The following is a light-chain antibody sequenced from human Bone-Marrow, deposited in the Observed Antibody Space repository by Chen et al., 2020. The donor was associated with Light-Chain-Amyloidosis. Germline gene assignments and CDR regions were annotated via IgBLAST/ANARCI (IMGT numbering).Light chain of an antibody. J-gene: IGLJ1*01. Sequence: QSALTQPASVSGSPGQSLTTSCPGTSSDVGGDNHVSWYQQHPDKAPKLMIYEVTNRPSWVPDRFSGSKSDNTASLTISGLQTEDEADYFCSSYTITNTLVFGSGTRVTVL. CDR1: SSDVGGDNH. CDR3: SSYTITNTLV. V-gene: IGLV2-14*01. CDR2: EVT.